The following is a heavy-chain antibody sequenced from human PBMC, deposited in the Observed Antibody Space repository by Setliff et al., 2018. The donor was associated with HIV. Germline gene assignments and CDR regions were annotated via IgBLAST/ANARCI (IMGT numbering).Heavy chain of an antibody. CDR2: IHYSRGS. D-gene: IGHD5-18*01. V-gene: IGHV4-39*01. Sequence: SETLSLTCSVSGVSISGPIGITYYWDWLRQPPGKGLEWIGNIHYSRGSSYNASLKSRVTISLDTSQNQFSLKLYSVTAADTSVYYCARRWGIRGYSSWGQGTLVTVSS. J-gene: IGHJ5*02. CDR1: GVSISGPIGITYY. CDR3: ARRWGIRGYSS.